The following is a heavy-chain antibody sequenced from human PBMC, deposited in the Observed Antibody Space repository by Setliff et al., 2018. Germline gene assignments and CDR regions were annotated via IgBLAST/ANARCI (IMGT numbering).Heavy chain of an antibody. CDR2: ISGSGGST. CDR3: AKDRGLGISGGDAFDI. J-gene: IGHJ3*02. CDR1: GLTFSSYA. V-gene: IGHV3-23*01. D-gene: IGHD7-27*01. Sequence: GGSLRLSCAASGLTFSSYAITWIRHAPGSGLEWVSAISGSGGSTYYADSVKGRFTISRDNSKNTLYLQMISLRAEDTAVYYCAKDRGLGISGGDAFDIWGQGTMVTVSS.